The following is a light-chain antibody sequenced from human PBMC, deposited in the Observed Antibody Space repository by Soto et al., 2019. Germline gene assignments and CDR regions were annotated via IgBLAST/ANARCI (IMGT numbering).Light chain of an antibody. CDR2: GTS. J-gene: IGKJ1*01. Sequence: EIVLTQSPGTLSLSPGERATLSCRADRSVSDTLLTWFQQKPGQAPRLLIFGTSNRAPGIPDRFSGSGSGTDFPLPISRMEPDDFAVDYCQHYGDSSVTVGQGTKVEIK. V-gene: IGKV3-20*01. CDR3: QHYGDSSVT. CDR1: RSVSDTL.